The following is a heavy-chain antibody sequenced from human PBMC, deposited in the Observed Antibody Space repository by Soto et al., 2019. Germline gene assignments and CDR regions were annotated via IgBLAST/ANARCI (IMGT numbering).Heavy chain of an antibody. CDR2: INPKSGDT. D-gene: IGHD1-7*01. CDR3: ARVPGHKNSRGDF. V-gene: IGHV1-2*02. J-gene: IGHJ4*02. Sequence: RASVKVSCKASGYTFTHYFIHWVRRAPGQGLEWMGYINPKSGDTHYSQTFRGRVSMTRDTSTDTANMGLSSLKSDDTAVYFCARVPGHKNSRGDFWGQGTPVTVSS. CDR1: GYTFTHYF.